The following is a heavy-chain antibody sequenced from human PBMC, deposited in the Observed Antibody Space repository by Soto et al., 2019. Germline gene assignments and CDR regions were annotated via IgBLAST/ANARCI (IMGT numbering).Heavy chain of an antibody. CDR1: GYTSTSYG. CDR3: ARDLGGWEDY. J-gene: IGHJ4*02. V-gene: IGHV1-18*01. CDR2: ISAYNGNT. D-gene: IGHD6-19*01. Sequence: GASVKEAPKASGYTSTSYGISRARQAPGQGLELMGWISAYNGNTYHAQKLQGRVTMTTDTSTSTAYMELRSLRSDDTAVYYCARDLGGWEDYWGQGTLVTVSS.